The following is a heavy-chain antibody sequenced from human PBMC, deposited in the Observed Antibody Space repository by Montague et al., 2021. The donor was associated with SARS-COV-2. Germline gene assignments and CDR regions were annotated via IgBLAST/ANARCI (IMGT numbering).Heavy chain of an antibody. J-gene: IGHJ3*02. Sequence: SETLSLTCTVSGGSISSSSYYWGWIRQPPGKGLEWIGSIYYSGSTYYNPSLKSRVTISVDTSKNQFSLKLSPVTAADTAVYYRARFPTSYYYDSKAAPATPDAFDIWGQGTMVTVSS. CDR2: IYYSGST. V-gene: IGHV4-39*01. CDR3: ARFPTSYYYDSKAAPATPDAFDI. D-gene: IGHD3-22*01. CDR1: GGSISSSSYY.